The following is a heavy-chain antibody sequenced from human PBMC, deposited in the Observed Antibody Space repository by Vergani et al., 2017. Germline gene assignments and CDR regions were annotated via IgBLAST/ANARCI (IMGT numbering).Heavy chain of an antibody. CDR3: ARSARLRYCSGGSCYSLVY. V-gene: IGHV1-46*01. CDR1: GYTFTSYY. Sequence: QVQLVQSGAEVKKPGASVKVSCKASGYTFTSYYMHWVRQAPGQGLEWMGIINPSGGSTSYAQKFQGRVTMTRDTSTSIVYMELSSLRSEDTAVYYCARSARLRYCSGGSCYSLVYWGQGTLVTVSS. CDR2: INPSGGST. J-gene: IGHJ4*02. D-gene: IGHD2-15*01.